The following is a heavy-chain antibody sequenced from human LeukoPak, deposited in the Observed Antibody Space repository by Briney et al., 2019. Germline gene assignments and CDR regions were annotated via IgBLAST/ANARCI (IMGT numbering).Heavy chain of an antibody. CDR3: VVDGRGWTGFDY. Sequence: GGSLRLSCAASGFSLSDATMHWVRQASGKGLEWVGHIRSRTDSSATTYTASLKGKFIISRDDSRNTAFLQMNTLQTEDTAVYYCVVDGRGWTGFDYWGQGTLVTVSS. V-gene: IGHV3-73*01. J-gene: IGHJ4*02. CDR2: IRSRTDSSAT. D-gene: IGHD6-19*01. CDR1: GFSLSDAT.